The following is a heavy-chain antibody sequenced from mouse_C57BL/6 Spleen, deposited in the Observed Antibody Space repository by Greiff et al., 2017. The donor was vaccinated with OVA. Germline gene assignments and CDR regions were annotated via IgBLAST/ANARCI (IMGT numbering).Heavy chain of an antibody. CDR2: ISSGSSTI. CDR1: GFTFSDYG. J-gene: IGHJ2*01. Sequence: EVQRVESGGGLVKPGGSLKLSCAAYGFTFSDYGMHWVRQAPEKGLEWVAYISSGSSTIYYADTVKGRFTISRDNAKNTLFLQMTSLRSEDTAMYYCARALLLRYYFDYWGQGTTLTVSS. V-gene: IGHV5-17*01. D-gene: IGHD1-1*01. CDR3: ARALLLRYYFDY.